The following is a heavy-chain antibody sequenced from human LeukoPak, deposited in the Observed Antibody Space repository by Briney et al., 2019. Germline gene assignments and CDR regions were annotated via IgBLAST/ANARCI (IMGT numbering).Heavy chain of an antibody. CDR3: ARGRGSGSYPFDY. Sequence: PSETLSLTCTVSGGSISSSSHYWGWIRQPPGKGLEWIGSMFYTGSTYYNPSLKSRVTISVDTSKNHFSLKLGSVTAADTAVYYCARGRGSGSYPFDYRGQGTLVTVSS. D-gene: IGHD3-10*01. CDR1: GGSISSSSHY. V-gene: IGHV4-39*02. CDR2: MFYTGST. J-gene: IGHJ4*02.